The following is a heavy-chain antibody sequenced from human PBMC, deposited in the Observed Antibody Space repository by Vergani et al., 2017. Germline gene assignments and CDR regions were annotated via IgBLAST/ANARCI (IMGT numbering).Heavy chain of an antibody. V-gene: IGHV3-23*01. D-gene: IGHD6-19*01. CDR1: GFTFSSYA. CDR2: IMGCGGST. CDR3: ARDGSAGIAVAGTSYWYFDL. Sequence: EVQLLESGGGLVQPGGSLRLSCAASGFTFSSYAMSWVRQAPGKGLEWVSAIMGCGGSTNYADSVKGRFTISRDNSKNTLYLQMNSLRAEDTAVYYCARDGSAGIAVAGTSYWYFDLWGRGTLVTVSS. J-gene: IGHJ2*01.